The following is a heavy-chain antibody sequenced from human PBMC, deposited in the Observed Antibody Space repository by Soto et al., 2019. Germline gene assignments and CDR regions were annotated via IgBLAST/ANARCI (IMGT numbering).Heavy chain of an antibody. CDR1: GFTFSSYA. Sequence: AGGSLRLSCAASGFTFSSYAMSWVRQAPGKGLEWVSAISGSGGSTYYADSVKGRFTISRDNSKNTLYLQMNSLRAEDTAVYYCAKDSRSNYYGSFDYWGQGTLVTVSS. J-gene: IGHJ4*02. D-gene: IGHD3-10*01. CDR2: ISGSGGST. CDR3: AKDSRSNYYGSFDY. V-gene: IGHV3-23*01.